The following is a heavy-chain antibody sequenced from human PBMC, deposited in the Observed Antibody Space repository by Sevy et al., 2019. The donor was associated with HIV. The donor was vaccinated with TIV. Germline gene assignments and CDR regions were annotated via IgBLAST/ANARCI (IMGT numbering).Heavy chain of an antibody. CDR1: GGSFSGHY. CDR2: INHGEIT. Sequence: SETLSLTCGVYGGSFSGHYWSWLRQTPEKGLEWIGEINHGEITDYNPSLESRVTMSVDTSKNQFSLKLKSVTAADTAVYYCARCRYFYASGWKDVLDIWGQGTLVTVSS. D-gene: IGHD3-10*01. J-gene: IGHJ3*02. V-gene: IGHV4-34*01. CDR3: ARCRYFYASGWKDVLDI.